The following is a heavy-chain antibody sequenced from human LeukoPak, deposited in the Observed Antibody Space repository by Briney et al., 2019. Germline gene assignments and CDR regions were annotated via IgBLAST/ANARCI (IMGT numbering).Heavy chain of an antibody. V-gene: IGHV3-53*01. J-gene: IGHJ6*03. CDR2: IYSGGST. Sequence: PGGSLRLSCEASGFTVSSNYMSWVRQAQGKGLEWVPVIYSGGSTYYADSVKGRFTISRDNSKNTLYLQMNSLRAEDTAVYYCARDVIAGRLGYYYYYMDVWGKGTTVTVSS. CDR1: GFTVSSNY. D-gene: IGHD6-6*01. CDR3: ARDVIAGRLGYYYYYMDV.